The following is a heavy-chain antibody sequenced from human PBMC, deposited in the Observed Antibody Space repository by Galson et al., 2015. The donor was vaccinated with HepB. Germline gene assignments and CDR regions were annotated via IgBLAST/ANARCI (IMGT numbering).Heavy chain of an antibody. CDR3: ARGYYDFWSGYHRGWFDP. Sequence: QSGAEVKKPGASVKVSCKASGYTFTSYGISWVRQAPGQGLEWMGWISAYNGNTNYAQKLQGRVTMTTDTSTSTAYMELRSLRSDDTAVYYCARGYYDFWSGYHRGWFDPWGQGTLVTVSS. CDR1: GYTFTSYG. CDR2: ISAYNGNT. J-gene: IGHJ5*02. V-gene: IGHV1-18*04. D-gene: IGHD3-3*01.